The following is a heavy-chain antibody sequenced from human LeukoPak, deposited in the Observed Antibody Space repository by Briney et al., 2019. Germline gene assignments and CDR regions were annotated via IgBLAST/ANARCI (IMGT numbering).Heavy chain of an antibody. V-gene: IGHV3-23*01. Sequence: PGGSLRLSCAASGFTFSLYGMSWVRQAPGKGLEWVSTISGSGYSTYYADSVKGRFTISRDKSKNTLYLQMNSLRAEETAVYYCARSSYGSPFDYYYMDVWGKGTTVTISS. D-gene: IGHD3-3*01. J-gene: IGHJ6*03. CDR2: ISGSGYST. CDR3: ARSSYGSPFDYYYMDV. CDR1: GFTFSLYG.